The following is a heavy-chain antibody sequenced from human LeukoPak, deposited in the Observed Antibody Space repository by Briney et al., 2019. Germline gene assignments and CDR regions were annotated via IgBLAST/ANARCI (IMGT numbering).Heavy chain of an antibody. Sequence: SGGSLRLSRAASGFTVTEYAMTWIRQSPGKGLEWVSSMSDIDPNTYYADSVKGRFTISSDTSKNTLLLQMNSLRADVTALYFCARRLSLRFDAFAVWGPGTVVTVSS. V-gene: IGHV3-23*01. D-gene: IGHD3-3*01. CDR2: MSDIDPNT. CDR1: GFTVTEYA. J-gene: IGHJ3*01. CDR3: ARRLSLRFDAFAV.